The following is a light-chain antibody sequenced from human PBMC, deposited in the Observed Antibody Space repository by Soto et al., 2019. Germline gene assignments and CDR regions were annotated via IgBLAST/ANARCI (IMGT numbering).Light chain of an antibody. CDR2: GAS. CDR3: QRYNSVPNT. J-gene: IGKJ3*01. Sequence: DIQMTQSPSSLSASVGDRVTITCRASQGISSYLAWYQQKPGKVPKLLIYGASTLHSGVPSRFSGSGSGTDFTLTINSLQPEDVAPYYCQRYNSVPNTFGPGTKVDIK. V-gene: IGKV1-27*01. CDR1: QGISSY.